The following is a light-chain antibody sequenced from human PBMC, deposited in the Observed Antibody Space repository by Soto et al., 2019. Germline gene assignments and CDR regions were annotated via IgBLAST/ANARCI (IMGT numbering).Light chain of an antibody. CDR1: QTVDSH. Sequence: DIQMTQTPPSLSASVGDRVTITCRASQTVDSHLNWYQQQPGKAPNVLIYETSNLQSGVPLRFSGSESGTEFTLTISSLQPEDSATYYCQQSYSPPGTFGQGTKVEI. CDR3: QQSYSPPGT. J-gene: IGKJ1*01. V-gene: IGKV1-39*01. CDR2: ETS.